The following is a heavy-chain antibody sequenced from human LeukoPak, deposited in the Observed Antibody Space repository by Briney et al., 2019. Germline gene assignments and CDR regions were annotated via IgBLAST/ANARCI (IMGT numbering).Heavy chain of an antibody. J-gene: IGHJ6*02. V-gene: IGHV1-69*13. CDR2: IIPIFGTA. CDR1: GGTFSSYA. D-gene: IGHD3-10*01. CDR3: ATPSVTMVRGVSSKYYYYGMDV. Sequence: SVKVSCKASGGTFSSYAISWVRQAPGQGLEWMGGIIPIFGTANYAQKFQGRVTITADESTSTAYMGLSSLRSEDTAVYYCATPSVTMVRGVSSKYYYYGMDVWGQGTTVTVSS.